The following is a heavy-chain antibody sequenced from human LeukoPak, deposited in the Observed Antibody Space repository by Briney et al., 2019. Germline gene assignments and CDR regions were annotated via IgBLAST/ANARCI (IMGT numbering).Heavy chain of an antibody. D-gene: IGHD3-22*01. CDR3: ARLGVRTMTFDY. CDR1: GGTFSSYA. Sequence: ASVKVSCKASGGTFSSYAIIWVRQAPGQGLEWMGRIIPIFGTANYAQKFQGRVTITTDESTSTAYMELSSLRSEDTAVYYCARLGVRTMTFDYWGQGTLVTVSS. J-gene: IGHJ4*02. V-gene: IGHV1-69*05. CDR2: IIPIFGTA.